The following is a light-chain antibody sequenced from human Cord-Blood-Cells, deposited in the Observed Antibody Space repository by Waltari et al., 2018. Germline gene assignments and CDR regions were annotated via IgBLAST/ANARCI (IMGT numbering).Light chain of an antibody. CDR1: QSISSY. Sequence: DIQMTQSPSSLSASVVDRLTITCRASQSISSYLNWYQQKPWKAPKLLIYAAYSLQSGVASRFSGSASGTDFTITISRLQPEDFATYYWQQSYSTITFGQGTRLEIK. CDR3: QQSYSTIT. V-gene: IGKV1-39*01. CDR2: AAY. J-gene: IGKJ5*01.